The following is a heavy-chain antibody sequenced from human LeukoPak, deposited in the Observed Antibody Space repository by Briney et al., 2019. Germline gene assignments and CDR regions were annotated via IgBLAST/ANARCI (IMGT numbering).Heavy chain of an antibody. Sequence: SETLCLTRAVSGGSITRGSYYWGSIRQHPGKGLEWIGSIYYSGRTNYNPSLKSRVTMSVDTSKNRFSLKVTYVTAADTAVYYCARRGYSNYVPRGWFDPWGQGTLVTVSS. D-gene: IGHD4-11*01. CDR1: GGSITRGSYY. CDR3: ARRGYSNYVPRGWFDP. CDR2: IYYSGRT. V-gene: IGHV4-39*07. J-gene: IGHJ5*02.